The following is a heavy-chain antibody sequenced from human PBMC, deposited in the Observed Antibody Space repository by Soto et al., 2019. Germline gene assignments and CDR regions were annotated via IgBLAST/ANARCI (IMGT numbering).Heavy chain of an antibody. D-gene: IGHD3-22*01. Sequence: EVQLLESGGGLVQPGGSLRLSCAASGFTFSSYAMSWVRQAPGKGLEWVSAISGSGGSTYYADSVKGRFTISRDNSKNTLYLQKNSLRAEDTAVYYCAKNYDSSGRRGYWGQGTLGTVSS. J-gene: IGHJ4*02. CDR3: AKNYDSSGRRGY. V-gene: IGHV3-23*01. CDR1: GFTFSSYA. CDR2: ISGSGGST.